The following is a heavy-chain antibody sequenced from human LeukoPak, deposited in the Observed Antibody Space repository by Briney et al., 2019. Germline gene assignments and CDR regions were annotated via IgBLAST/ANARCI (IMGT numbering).Heavy chain of an antibody. CDR2: INHSGST. CDR3: ARPTKNIDYYDSSGYYFDY. Sequence: SETLSLTCAVYGGSFSGYYWSWIRQPPGKGLEWIGEINHSGSTNYNPSLKSRVTISVDTSKNQFSLKLSSVTAADTAVYYCARPTKNIDYYDSSGYYFDYWGQGTLVTASS. V-gene: IGHV4-34*01. J-gene: IGHJ4*02. D-gene: IGHD3-22*01. CDR1: GGSFSGYY.